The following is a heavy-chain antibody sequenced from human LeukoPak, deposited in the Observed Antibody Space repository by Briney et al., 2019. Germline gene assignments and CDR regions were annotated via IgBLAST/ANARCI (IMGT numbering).Heavy chain of an antibody. V-gene: IGHV3-11*06. Sequence: GGSLRLSCAPSGFTFSDYYISWIRQAPGKGLEWVSYISSSSSYTNYADSVKGPFTISRDNAKNSLYLQMNSLRAEDTAVYYCARGSGYSGYDQFDYWGQGTLVTVSS. D-gene: IGHD5-12*01. CDR1: GFTFSDYY. CDR3: ARGSGYSGYDQFDY. CDR2: ISSSSSYT. J-gene: IGHJ4*02.